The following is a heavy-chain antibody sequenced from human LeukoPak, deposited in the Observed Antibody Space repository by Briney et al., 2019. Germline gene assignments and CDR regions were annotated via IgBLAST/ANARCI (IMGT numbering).Heavy chain of an antibody. Sequence: PGGSLRLSCAASGFTFSSYEMKWVRQSPGKGLEWVASIKHDGSEKNFEDSVKGRFTISRRNAEISLFLQMISLRADDTAVYFCARQPIYEAYFDFWGQGTLVTVSS. V-gene: IGHV3-7*01. CDR3: ARQPIYEAYFDF. CDR2: IKHDGSEK. D-gene: IGHD3-16*01. CDR1: GFTFSSYE. J-gene: IGHJ4*02.